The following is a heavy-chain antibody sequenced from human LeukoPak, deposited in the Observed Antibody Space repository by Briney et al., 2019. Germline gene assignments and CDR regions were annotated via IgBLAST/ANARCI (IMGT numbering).Heavy chain of an antibody. J-gene: IGHJ4*02. CDR1: GFTFSSYW. V-gene: IGHV3-7*01. CDR2: IKKDGSEK. Sequence: GGSLRLSCAASGFTFSSYWMSWVRQAPGKGLEWVANIKKDGSEKQYVDSVKGRFTISRDNAKHSLYLQMNSLRVEDTAVYYCARDPVQDFDYWGQGTLVTVSS. CDR3: ARDPVQDFDY.